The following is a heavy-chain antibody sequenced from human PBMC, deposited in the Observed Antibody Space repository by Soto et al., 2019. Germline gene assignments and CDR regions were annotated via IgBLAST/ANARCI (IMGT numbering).Heavy chain of an antibody. Sequence: QVQLQESGPGLVKPSETLSLTCTVSGGSISSYYWSWIRQPPGKGLEWIGYIYYSGSTNYNSSLKSRVNISVDTSKNQFTLKLSSVTAADTAVYYCARAHFDCSGGSCYNVGDFDIWGQGTMVIVSS. D-gene: IGHD2-15*01. J-gene: IGHJ3*02. CDR1: GGSISSYY. CDR3: ARAHFDCSGGSCYNVGDFDI. V-gene: IGHV4-59*01. CDR2: IYYSGST.